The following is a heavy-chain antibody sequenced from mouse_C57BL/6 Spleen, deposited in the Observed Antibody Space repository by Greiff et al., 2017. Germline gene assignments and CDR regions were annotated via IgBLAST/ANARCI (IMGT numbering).Heavy chain of an antibody. J-gene: IGHJ2*01. CDR2: INPYNGGT. CDR1: GYTFTDYY. D-gene: IGHD2-5*01. Sequence: EVQLQQSGPVLVKPGASVKMSCKASGYTFTDYYMNWVKQSHGKSLEWIGVINPYNGGTSYNQKFKGKATLTVDKSSSTAYMELNSLTSEDSAVYYCARDYSNENYFDDWGQGTTLTVSS. CDR3: ARDYSNENYFDD. V-gene: IGHV1-19*01.